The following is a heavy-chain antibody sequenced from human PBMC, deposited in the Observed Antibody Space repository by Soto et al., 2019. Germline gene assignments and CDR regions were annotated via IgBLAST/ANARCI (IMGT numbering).Heavy chain of an antibody. CDR3: ARERSYGLDY. D-gene: IGHD5-18*01. CDR2: MNPNSGNT. V-gene: IGHV1-8*01. J-gene: IGHJ4*02. CDR1: GYTFTSYD. Sequence: QVQLVQSGAEVKKPGASVKVSCKASGYTFTSYDINWVRQATGQELEWMGWMNPNSGNTVYAQKFQGRVTMTRNTSRSTAYMELHSLRSEDTAVYYCARERSYGLDYWGQRTLVTVPS.